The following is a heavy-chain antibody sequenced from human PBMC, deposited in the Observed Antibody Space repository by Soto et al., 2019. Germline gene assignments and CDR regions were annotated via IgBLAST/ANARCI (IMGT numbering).Heavy chain of an antibody. CDR2: IYYAGST. CDR1: GGSISSSSFY. D-gene: IGHD6-19*01. J-gene: IGHJ4*02. V-gene: IGHV4-39*01. CDR3: ARRLSGWVGFDY. Sequence: QLQLQESGPGLVKPSETLSLTCTVSGGSISSSSFYWGWIRQPPGKGLEWIGSIYYAGSTYYNPSLKSRRAISVYTSMIRFSLRLSAVTAADTAVYYCARRLSGWVGFDYWGQGTLVTVSS.